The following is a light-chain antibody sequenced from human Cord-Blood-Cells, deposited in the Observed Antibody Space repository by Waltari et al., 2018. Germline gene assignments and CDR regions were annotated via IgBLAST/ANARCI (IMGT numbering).Light chain of an antibody. Sequence: QFALTQPASVSVSPDQSITISSPGTSSYVGGYNYFPCYQQHPVKAPKLMIYDVSNRPSGVSNRFSGSKSGNTASLTISGLQAEDEADYYCSSYTSSSTLYVFGTGTKVTVL. J-gene: IGLJ1*01. V-gene: IGLV2-14*01. CDR3: SSYTSSSTLYV. CDR2: DVS. CDR1: SSYVGGYNY.